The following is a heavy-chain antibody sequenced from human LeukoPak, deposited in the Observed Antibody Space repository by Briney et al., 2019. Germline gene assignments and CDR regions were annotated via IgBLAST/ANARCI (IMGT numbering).Heavy chain of an antibody. CDR1: GFTFSSYS. CDR2: ISSSSSYI. Sequence: GGSLRLSCAASGFTFSSYSMNWVRQAPGKGLEWVSSISSSSSYIYYADSVKGRFTISRDNAKNSLYLQMNSLRAGDTAVYYCARVPTRHYYDSSGSIWGQGTMVTVSS. J-gene: IGHJ3*02. D-gene: IGHD3-22*01. V-gene: IGHV3-21*01. CDR3: ARVPTRHYYDSSGSI.